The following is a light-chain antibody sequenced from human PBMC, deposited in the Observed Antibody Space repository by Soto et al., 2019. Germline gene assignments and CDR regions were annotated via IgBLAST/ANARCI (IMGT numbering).Light chain of an antibody. CDR3: QRRSNWPIT. J-gene: IGKJ5*01. CDR2: EAS. CDR1: QSVSSY. Sequence: EIVLTKSPATLSLSPGERGTLSCRASQSVSSYLAWYQQKPGQAPRLLIYEASKRATDIPARFSGSGSGTDFTLTISSLEPEDFALYYCQRRSNWPITFGQGTRLEIK. V-gene: IGKV3-11*01.